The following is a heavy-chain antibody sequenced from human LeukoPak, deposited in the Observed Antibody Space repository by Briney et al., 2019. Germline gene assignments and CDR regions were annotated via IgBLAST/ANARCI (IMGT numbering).Heavy chain of an antibody. CDR2: ISGSGSNI. CDR1: GFTFSDYD. V-gene: IGHV3-11*01. Sequence: GGSLRLSCAASGFTFSDYDMNWIRQAPGKGLEWVSYISGSGSNIYYADSVKGRFAISRDNAKNSLYLQMNSLRAEDTAVYYCRIVGTTTDFDSWGQGTLVTVSS. CDR3: RIVGTTTDFDS. D-gene: IGHD1-26*01. J-gene: IGHJ4*02.